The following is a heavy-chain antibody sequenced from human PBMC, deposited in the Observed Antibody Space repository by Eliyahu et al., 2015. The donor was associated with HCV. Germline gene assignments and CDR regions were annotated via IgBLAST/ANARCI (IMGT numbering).Heavy chain of an antibody. V-gene: IGHV3-23*01. D-gene: IGHD4-17*01. Sequence: EVQLLESGGGLIQSGGPLRLSCAASGFDFSPYAMSWVRQAPGKGLEWVSVISGIGGSTYYAXXVKGRSTISRDNSKNTLYLLLRSLRAEDTAVYYCAKVGGDYGETERRYLDYWGQGTLVTVSS. CDR2: ISGIGGST. J-gene: IGHJ4*02. CDR3: AKVGGDYGETERRYLDY. CDR1: GFDFSPYA.